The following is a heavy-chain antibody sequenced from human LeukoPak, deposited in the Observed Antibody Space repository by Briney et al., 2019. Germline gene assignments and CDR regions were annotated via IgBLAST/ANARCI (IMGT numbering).Heavy chain of an antibody. D-gene: IGHD1-26*01. V-gene: IGHV3-11*04. CDR2: ISSSGSTI. Sequence: NPGGSLRLSCAASGFTFSDYYMSWIRQDPGKGLEWVSYISSSGSTIYYADSVKGRFTISRDNAKNSLYLQMNSLRAEDTAVYYCARVSGSYSYNPDPELDYWGQGTLVTVSS. CDR3: ARVSGSYSYNPDPELDY. CDR1: GFTFSDYY. J-gene: IGHJ4*02.